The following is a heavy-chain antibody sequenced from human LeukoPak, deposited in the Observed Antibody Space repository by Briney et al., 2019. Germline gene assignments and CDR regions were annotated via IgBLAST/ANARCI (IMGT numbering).Heavy chain of an antibody. Sequence: ASVNVSCKASGYTFTINYIHWVRQAPGQGLEWMGMIYPRDGSTSYAQKFQGRVTVTRDTSTSTVHMELSGLRSEDTAVYYCAGEQEGFDYWGQGTLVTVSS. CDR3: AGEQEGFDY. J-gene: IGHJ4*02. CDR1: GYTFTINY. CDR2: IYPRDGST. V-gene: IGHV1-46*01.